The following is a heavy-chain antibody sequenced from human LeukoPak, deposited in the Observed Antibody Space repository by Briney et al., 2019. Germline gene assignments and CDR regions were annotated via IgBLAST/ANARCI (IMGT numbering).Heavy chain of an antibody. CDR1: GGSISSSSYY. Sequence: PSETLSLTCTVSGGSISSSSYYWGWIRQPPGKGLEWIGSIYYSGSTNYNPSLKSRVTISVDTSKNQFSLKLSSVTAADTAVYYCARGASIAARPDRSYYYYGMDVWGQGTTVTVSS. D-gene: IGHD6-6*01. CDR3: ARGASIAARPDRSYYYYGMDV. V-gene: IGHV4-39*07. J-gene: IGHJ6*02. CDR2: IYYSGST.